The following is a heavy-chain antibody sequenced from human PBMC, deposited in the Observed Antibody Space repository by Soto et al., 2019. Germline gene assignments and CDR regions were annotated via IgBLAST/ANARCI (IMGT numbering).Heavy chain of an antibody. CDR3: AKVRKSQYCSGGSCYNFDY. D-gene: IGHD2-15*01. CDR1: GFTFSSYA. CDR2: ISNSGDST. V-gene: IGHV3-23*01. J-gene: IGHJ4*02. Sequence: GSLRLSCAVSGFTFSSYAMSWVRQAPGKGLEWVSSISNSGDSTYYADSVKGRFAISRANSKNTLYLQMSSLRAEDTALYYYAKVRKSQYCSGGSCYNFDYWGRGT.